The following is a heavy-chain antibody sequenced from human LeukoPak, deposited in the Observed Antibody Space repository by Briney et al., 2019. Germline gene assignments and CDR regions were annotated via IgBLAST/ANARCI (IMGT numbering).Heavy chain of an antibody. D-gene: IGHD2-2*02. CDR3: AHSVVVAAAIAVNWFDP. J-gene: IGHJ5*02. CDR2: IYWDDDK. Sequence: SGPTLVNPTQTLTLTCTFSGFSLSTSGVGVGWIRQPPGKALEWLALIYWDDDKRYSPSLKSRLTITKDTSKNQVVLTMTNMYPVDTGTYYCAHSVVVAAAIAVNWFDPWGQGTLVTVSS. V-gene: IGHV2-5*02. CDR1: GFSLSTSGVG.